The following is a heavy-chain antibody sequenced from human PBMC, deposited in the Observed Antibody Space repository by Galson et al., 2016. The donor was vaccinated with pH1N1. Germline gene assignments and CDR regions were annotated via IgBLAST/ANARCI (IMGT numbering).Heavy chain of an antibody. D-gene: IGHD3-16*01. J-gene: IGHJ3*01. CDR1: GFSVSSSGMG. Sequence: PALVKPTQTLTLTCNFSGFSVSSSGMGVGWIRQPPGKALEWLAVIYWDDDKRHSPSLKSRLTITKDTSKNQVVLKMTNMDPADTATYYCAHREVMITNAFDFWGQGTMVTVSS. V-gene: IGHV2-5*02. CDR3: AHREVMITNAFDF. CDR2: IYWDDDK.